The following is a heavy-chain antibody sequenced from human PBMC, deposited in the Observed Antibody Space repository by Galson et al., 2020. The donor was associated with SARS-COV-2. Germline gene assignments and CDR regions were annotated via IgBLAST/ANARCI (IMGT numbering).Heavy chain of an antibody. CDR2: IVVGSGNT. D-gene: IGHD2-2*01. V-gene: IGHV1-58*01. CDR1: GFTFTSSA. J-gene: IGHJ3*02. CDR3: AAPSCSSTSCYDAFDI. Sequence: KISCKASGFTFTSSAVQWVRQARGQRLEWIGWIVVGSGNTNYAQQFQERVTITRDMSTSTAYMELSSLRSEDTAVYYCAAPSCSSTSCYDAFDIWGQGTMVTVSS.